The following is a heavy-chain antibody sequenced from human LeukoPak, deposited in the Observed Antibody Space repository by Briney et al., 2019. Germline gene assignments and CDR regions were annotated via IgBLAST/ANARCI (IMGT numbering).Heavy chain of an antibody. V-gene: IGHV1-2*02. D-gene: IGHD2-2*02. CDR2: INANSGGT. J-gene: IGHJ5*02. CDR1: GYTFTGYY. Sequence: ASVKVSCTASGYTFTGYYMPWVRQAPGQGLEWMGRINANSGGTNYAQKFQGRVTITRDTSISTAYLELSRLRSDDTAVYYCWRDSSVGGGYCSSTSYYTTWFDPWGQGTLVTVSS. CDR3: WRDSSVGGGYCSSTSYYTTWFDP.